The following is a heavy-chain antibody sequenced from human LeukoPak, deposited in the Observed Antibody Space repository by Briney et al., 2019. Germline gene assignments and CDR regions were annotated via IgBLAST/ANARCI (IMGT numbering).Heavy chain of an antibody. D-gene: IGHD5-12*01. J-gene: IGHJ4*02. CDR2: ISDSGGST. V-gene: IGHV3-23*01. CDR3: AKYSGYDLDYLDY. Sequence: SGGSLRLSCAASGFTFSSYAMNWVRQAPGKGLEWVSAISDSGGSTYYADSVKGRFTISRDNSKNTLYLQMNSLRAEDTAVYYCAKYSGYDLDYLDYWGQGTLVTVSS. CDR1: GFTFSSYA.